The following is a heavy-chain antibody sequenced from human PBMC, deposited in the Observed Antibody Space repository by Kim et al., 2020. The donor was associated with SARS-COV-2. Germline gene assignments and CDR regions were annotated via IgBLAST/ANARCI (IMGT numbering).Heavy chain of an antibody. V-gene: IGHV1-18*04. Sequence: ASVKVSCKASGYTFTSYGISWVRQAPGQGLEWMGWISAYNGNTNYAQKLQGRVTMTTDTSTSTAYMELRSLRSDDTAVYYCASGLLWFGELSLGYWGQGTLVTVSS. J-gene: IGHJ4*02. CDR2: ISAYNGNT. CDR3: ASGLLWFGELSLGY. CDR1: GYTFTSYG. D-gene: IGHD3-10*01.